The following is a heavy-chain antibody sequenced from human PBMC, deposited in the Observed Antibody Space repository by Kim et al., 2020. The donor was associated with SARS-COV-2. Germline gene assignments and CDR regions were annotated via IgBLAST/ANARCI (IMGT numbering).Heavy chain of an antibody. D-gene: IGHD3-10*01. Sequence: GGSLRLSCAASGFNVSSNYMSWVRQAPGKGLEWVSLFYSGGGTYYADSVKGRFTISRDNSKNTLYLQMNSLRAEDTAVYYCARDRPFGSGGDWGQGTLVTVSS. CDR2: FYSGGGT. CDR3: ARDRPFGSGGD. V-gene: IGHV3-53*01. J-gene: IGHJ4*02. CDR1: GFNVSSNY.